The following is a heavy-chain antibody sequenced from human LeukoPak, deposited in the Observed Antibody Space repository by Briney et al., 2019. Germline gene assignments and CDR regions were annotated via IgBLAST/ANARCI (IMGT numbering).Heavy chain of an antibody. Sequence: ASVKVSCKASGYTFTDYYLHWVRQAPGQGLEWMGWITPDSGGTNYAQKSQGRVTMTRDTSISTAYMELSRLRSDDTAVYYCARSRTIFGEFDYWGQGTLVTVSS. CDR3: ARSRTIFGEFDY. V-gene: IGHV1-2*02. J-gene: IGHJ4*02. CDR2: ITPDSGGT. CDR1: GYTFTDYY. D-gene: IGHD3-3*01.